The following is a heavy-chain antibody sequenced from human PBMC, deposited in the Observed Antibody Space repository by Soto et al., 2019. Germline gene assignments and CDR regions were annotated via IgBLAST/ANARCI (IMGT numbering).Heavy chain of an antibody. Sequence: GGSLRLSCAASGFTFSSYGMHWVRQAPGKGLEWVAVIWYDGSNKYYADSVKGRFTISRDNSKNTLYLQMNSLRAEDTAVYYCVSPGDYDAFDIWGQGTMVTVS. V-gene: IGHV3-33*01. D-gene: IGHD4-17*01. CDR2: IWYDGSNK. CDR1: GFTFSSYG. J-gene: IGHJ3*02. CDR3: VSPGDYDAFDI.